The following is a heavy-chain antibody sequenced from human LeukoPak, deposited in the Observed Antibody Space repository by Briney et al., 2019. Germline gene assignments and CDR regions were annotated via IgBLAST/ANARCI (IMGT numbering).Heavy chain of an antibody. CDR3: ARLKKYYDFWSGYLNYYYMDV. CDR2: IYYSGST. V-gene: IGHV4-59*12. Sequence: NSSETLSLTCTVSGGSISSYYWSWIRQPPGKGLEWIGYIYYSGSTNYNPSLKSRVTISVDTSKNQFSLKLSSVTAADTAVYYCARLKKYYDFWSGYLNYYYMDVWGKGTTVTVSS. J-gene: IGHJ6*03. D-gene: IGHD3-3*01. CDR1: GGSISSYY.